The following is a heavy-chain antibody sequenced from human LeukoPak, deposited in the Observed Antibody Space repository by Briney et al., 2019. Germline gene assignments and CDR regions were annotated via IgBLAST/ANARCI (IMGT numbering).Heavy chain of an antibody. D-gene: IGHD3-10*01. J-gene: IGHJ5*02. CDR2: MNPNSGNT. CDR3: AREEGTYYYGSGSINWFDP. CDR1: GYTFTSYD. Sequence: ASVKVSCKASGYTFTSYDINWVRQATGQGLEWMGWMNPNSGNTGYAQKFQGRVTIARNTSISTAYMELSSLRSEDTAVYYCAREEGTYYYGSGSINWFDPWGQGALVTVSS. V-gene: IGHV1-8*03.